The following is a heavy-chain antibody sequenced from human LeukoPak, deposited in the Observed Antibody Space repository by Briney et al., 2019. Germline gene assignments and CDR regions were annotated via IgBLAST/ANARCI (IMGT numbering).Heavy chain of an antibody. CDR3: ARGWSHYDY. V-gene: IGHV3-9*01. CDR2: ISWNSGSI. D-gene: IGHD2-15*01. J-gene: IGHJ4*02. CDR1: GFTFDDYA. Sequence: GGSLRLSCAASGFTFDDYAMHWVRQAPGKGLEWVSGISWNSGSIGYADSVKGRFTISRDNAKNSLYLQMNSLRAEDTAVYYCARGWSHYDYWGQGTLVTVSS.